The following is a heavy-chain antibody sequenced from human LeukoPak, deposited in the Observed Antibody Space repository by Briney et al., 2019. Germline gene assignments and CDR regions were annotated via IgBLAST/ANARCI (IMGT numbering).Heavy chain of an antibody. V-gene: IGHV3-21*05. D-gene: IGHD4-17*01. Sequence: GGSLRLSCAASGFTFSSYSMNWVRQAPGKGLEWVSYISSSSSYIYYADSVKGRFTISRDNAKNSLYLQMNSLRAEDTAFYYCARDRYGDYAFDYWGQGTLVTVSS. CDR2: ISSSSSYI. J-gene: IGHJ4*02. CDR1: GFTFSSYS. CDR3: ARDRYGDYAFDY.